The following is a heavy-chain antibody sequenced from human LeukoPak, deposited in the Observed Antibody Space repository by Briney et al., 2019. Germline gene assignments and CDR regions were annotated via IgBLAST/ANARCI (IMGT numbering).Heavy chain of an antibody. D-gene: IGHD3-22*01. CDR2: IKQDGSEK. CDR1: GFTFSSYW. CDR3: AKLGTYYYDSSGYPYYFDY. Sequence: GGSLRLSCAASGFTFSSYWMSWVRQAPGKGLEWVANIKQDGSEKYYVDSVKGRFTISRDNAKNSLYLQMNSLRAEDTAVYYCAKLGTYYYDSSGYPYYFDYWGQGTLVTVSS. J-gene: IGHJ4*02. V-gene: IGHV3-7*03.